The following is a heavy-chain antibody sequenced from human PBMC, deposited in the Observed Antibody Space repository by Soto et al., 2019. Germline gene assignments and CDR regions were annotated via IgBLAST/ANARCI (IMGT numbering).Heavy chain of an antibody. J-gene: IGHJ4*02. D-gene: IGHD1-1*01. CDR3: ARGRYGDY. Sequence: QVHLVQSGAEVKKPGASVKVSCKCSGYTFTSYGITWVRQAPGQGLEWMGWISDHNGNTNYAQKRQGRVTVTRDTSTSTAYMELRSLRSDDTSVYYCARGRYGDYWGQGALVTVSS. CDR1: GYTFTSYG. V-gene: IGHV1-18*01. CDR2: ISDHNGNT.